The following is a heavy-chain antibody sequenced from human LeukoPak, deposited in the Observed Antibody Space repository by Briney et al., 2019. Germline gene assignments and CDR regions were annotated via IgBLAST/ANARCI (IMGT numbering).Heavy chain of an antibody. J-gene: IGHJ6*03. V-gene: IGHV4-4*07. CDR3: ARLKFYDSTGYSPGYYMDV. CDR2: IYGSGST. D-gene: IGHD3-22*01. CDR1: GGSISSNY. Sequence: SETLSLTCTVSGGSISSNYWSWVRQAAGKGLEWIGRIYGSGSTDYNPSLKSRVTISLDTSRKQSSLSLTSVTAADTALHYCARLKFYDSTGYSPGYYMDVWGKGTTVSVFS.